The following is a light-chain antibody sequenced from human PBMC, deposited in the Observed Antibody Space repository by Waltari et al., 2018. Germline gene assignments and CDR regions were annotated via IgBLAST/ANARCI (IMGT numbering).Light chain of an antibody. Sequence: SFVLTQPPSVSVAPGGTATITCGGSIVGSESVHWYQQKPGQAPVLVIYYDNDRPAGIPERFSGFTSGNTATLTISRVEAGDEADYYCQVWDTSIDVGVFGTGTKVTVL. V-gene: IGLV3-21*04. CDR3: QVWDTSIDVGV. J-gene: IGLJ1*01. CDR1: IVGSES. CDR2: YDN.